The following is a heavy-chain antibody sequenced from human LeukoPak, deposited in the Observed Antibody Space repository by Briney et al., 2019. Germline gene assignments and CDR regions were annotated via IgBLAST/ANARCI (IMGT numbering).Heavy chain of an antibody. V-gene: IGHV3-48*04. J-gene: IGHJ4*01. CDR1: GFTFSSYT. D-gene: IGHD6-19*01. Sequence: PGGSLRLSCAASGFTFSSYTMNWVRQPPGKGLEWVSNIGTSSTTIYYADSVKGRFTISRDNAENSLHLQMNSLRVEDTAVYYCVADLSGGWSPCHYWGHGTLVTVSS. CDR3: VADLSGGWSPCHY. CDR2: IGTSSTTI.